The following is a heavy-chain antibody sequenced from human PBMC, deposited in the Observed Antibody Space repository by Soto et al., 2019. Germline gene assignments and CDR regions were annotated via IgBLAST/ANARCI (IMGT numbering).Heavy chain of an antibody. J-gene: IGHJ6*02. V-gene: IGHV1-69*13. CDR2: IIPIFGTA. CDR3: ARVVGSSSGLDYYYGMDV. CDR1: GGTFSSYA. D-gene: IGHD6-6*01. Sequence: GASVKVSCKASGGTFSSYAISWVRQAPGQGIEWMGGIIPIFGTANYAQKFQGRVTITADESTSTAYMELSSLRSEDTAVYYCARVVGSSSGLDYYYGMDVWGQGTTVTVSS.